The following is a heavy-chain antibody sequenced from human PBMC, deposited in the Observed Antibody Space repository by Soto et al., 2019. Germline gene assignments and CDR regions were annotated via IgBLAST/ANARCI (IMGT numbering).Heavy chain of an antibody. CDR1: GYTFTSYA. V-gene: IGHV7-4-1*01. J-gene: IGHJ4*02. CDR3: ARDAVGFGELLVLNPDFDY. Sequence: ASVKVSCKASGYTFTSYAMNWVRQAPGQGLEWMGWINTNTGNPTYAQGFTGRFVFSLDTSVSTAYLQICSLKAEDTAVYYCARDAVGFGELLVLNPDFDYWGQGTLVTVSS. D-gene: IGHD3-10*01. CDR2: INTNTGNP.